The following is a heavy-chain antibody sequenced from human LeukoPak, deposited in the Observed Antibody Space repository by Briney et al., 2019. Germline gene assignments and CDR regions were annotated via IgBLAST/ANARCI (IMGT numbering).Heavy chain of an antibody. J-gene: IGHJ4*02. Sequence: ASVKVSCKASGYTFTSYGISWVRQAPGQGLEWMGWISPYNDNTYYAQKLQGRVTVTTDTSTSTAYMELRSLRSDDTAVYYCTRTVLDRKNGVCYDYWGQGTLVTVSS. CDR1: GYTFTSYG. CDR2: ISPYNDNT. CDR3: TRTVLDRKNGVCYDY. D-gene: IGHD2-8*01. V-gene: IGHV1-18*01.